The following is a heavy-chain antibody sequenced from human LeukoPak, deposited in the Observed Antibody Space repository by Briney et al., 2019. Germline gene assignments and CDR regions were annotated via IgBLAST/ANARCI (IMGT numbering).Heavy chain of an antibody. CDR3: TRGGTSTYYYYGMNV. V-gene: IGHV3-49*03. Sequence: GRSLRLSCTTSGFTFGDYAMSWFRQAPGKGREWVSFIRNKAYGGTTEYAASVKGRFTISRDDSKSIAYLQMNSLKTEDTAVYYCTRGGTSTYYYYGMNVWGQGTTVTVSS. J-gene: IGHJ6*02. CDR2: IRNKAYGGTT. CDR1: GFTFGDYA.